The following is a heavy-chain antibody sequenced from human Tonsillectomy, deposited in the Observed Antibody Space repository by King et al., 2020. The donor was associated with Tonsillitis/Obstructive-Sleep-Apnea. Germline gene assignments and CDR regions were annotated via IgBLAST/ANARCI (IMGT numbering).Heavy chain of an antibody. J-gene: IGHJ2*01. D-gene: IGHD2-2*01. CDR2: IYYSGTT. V-gene: IGHV4-39*01. Sequence: QLQESGPGLVKPSETLSLTCTVSGGSISSGSYFWGWIRQPPGKGLEWIGSIYYSGTTFYNSSLKSRVTISIDTSKNQFSLKLSSVTAADTAVYYCAGRGIVLLPVSWYFDLWGRGTLVTVSS. CDR1: GGSISSGSYF. CDR3: AGRGIVLLPVSWYFDL.